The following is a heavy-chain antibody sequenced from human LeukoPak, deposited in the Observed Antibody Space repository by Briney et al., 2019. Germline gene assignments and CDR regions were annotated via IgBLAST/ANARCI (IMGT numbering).Heavy chain of an antibody. CDR1: GYTFTSYF. D-gene: IGHD1-26*01. V-gene: IGHV1-46*01. J-gene: IGHJ5*02. CDR3: ARAVGPRGGNWFDP. Sequence: ASVKVSCKASGYTFTSYFMHWVRQAPGQGLEWMGVVNPSSGSTTYSQKFQGRVTMTRDTSTSTVYMDLSSLRSEDTALYYCARAVGPRGGNWFDPWGQGALVTVSS. CDR2: VNPSSGST.